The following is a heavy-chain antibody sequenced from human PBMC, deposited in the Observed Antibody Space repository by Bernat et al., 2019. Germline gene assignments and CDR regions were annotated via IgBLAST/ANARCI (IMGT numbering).Heavy chain of an antibody. J-gene: IGHJ1*01. CDR3: ARGLNYYYDSSGYYQGGYFQH. Sequence: QVQLVQSGAEVKKPGASVKVSCKASGYTFTSYGISWVRQAPGQGLEWVGWISAYNGNTNYAQKLQGRVTMTTDTSTSTAYMELRSLRSDDTAVYYCARGLNYYYDSSGYYQGGYFQHWCQGTLVTVSS. V-gene: IGHV1-18*01. D-gene: IGHD3-22*01. CDR2: ISAYNGNT. CDR1: GYTFTSYG.